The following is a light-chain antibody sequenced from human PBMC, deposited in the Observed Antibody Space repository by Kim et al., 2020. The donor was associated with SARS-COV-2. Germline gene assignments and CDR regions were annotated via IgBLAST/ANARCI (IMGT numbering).Light chain of an antibody. CDR1: QRISSW. J-gene: IGKJ2*01. CDR2: KES. V-gene: IGKV1-5*03. CDR3: QQYNRHYT. Sequence: LSATGGDRVTMTCQASQRISSWLAWYQQRQGKAPKLLIDKESSLESGVPPRCSCSGSATEFTLTISRLQPDDFGTYYCQQYNRHYTFGQGTKLEI.